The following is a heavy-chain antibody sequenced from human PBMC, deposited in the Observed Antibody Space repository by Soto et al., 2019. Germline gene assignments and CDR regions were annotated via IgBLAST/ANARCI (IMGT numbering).Heavy chain of an antibody. CDR1: GYTFTDYY. CDR3: ARGIVVVGAAGDWFDP. CDR2: INPNSGGT. D-gene: IGHD2-15*01. V-gene: IGHV1-2*02. J-gene: IGHJ5*02. Sequence: QVQLVQSGAEVKKPGASVKVSCKAAGYTFTDYYIHWVRQAPGQGLEWMGWINPNSGGTNYAERFQCRVTRTGYTSISPVYMQLRRLRSDDTAVYYCARGIVVVGAAGDWFDPWGQGTLVTVSS.